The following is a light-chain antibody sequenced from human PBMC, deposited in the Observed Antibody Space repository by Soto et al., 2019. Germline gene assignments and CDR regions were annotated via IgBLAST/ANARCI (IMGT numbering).Light chain of an antibody. CDR1: SADIGSHDY. CDR2: EVS. J-gene: IGLJ1*01. V-gene: IGLV2-14*01. Sequence: QSALTQPASVSGSPGQSITTSCTGSSADIGSHDYVSWYQQHPGKVPKLIIYEVSKRPSGASDRFSGSKSGNAAYLSISGLKPEDEADYYCNSYTTTSALVFGTGTKVTVL. CDR3: NSYTTTSALV.